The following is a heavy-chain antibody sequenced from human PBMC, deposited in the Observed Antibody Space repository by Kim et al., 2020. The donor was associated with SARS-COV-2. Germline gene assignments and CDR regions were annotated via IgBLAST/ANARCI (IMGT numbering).Heavy chain of an antibody. Sequence: ASVKVSCKASGYTFTSYYMHWVRQAPGQGLEWMGIINPSGGSTSYAQKFQGRVTMTRDTSTSTVYMELSSLRSEDTAVYYCARDLNPTVVTHSEVDPWGQGTLVTVSS. D-gene: IGHD4-17*01. CDR3: ARDLNPTVVTHSEVDP. J-gene: IGHJ5*02. V-gene: IGHV1-46*01. CDR2: INPSGGST. CDR1: GYTFTSYY.